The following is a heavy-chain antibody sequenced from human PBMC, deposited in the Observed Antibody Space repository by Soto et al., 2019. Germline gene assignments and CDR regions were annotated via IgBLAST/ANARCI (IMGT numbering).Heavy chain of an antibody. CDR1: GFTFSSYA. CDR2: ISYDGSNK. D-gene: IGHD1-7*01. CDR3: ARVEVQFFHYYYGMDV. V-gene: IGHV3-30-3*01. J-gene: IGHJ6*02. Sequence: GGSLRLSCAASGFTFSSYAMHWVRQAPGKGLEWVAVISYDGSNKYYADSVKGRFTISRDNSKNTLYLQMNSLRAEDTAVYYCARVEVQFFHYYYGMDVWGQGTTVTVSS.